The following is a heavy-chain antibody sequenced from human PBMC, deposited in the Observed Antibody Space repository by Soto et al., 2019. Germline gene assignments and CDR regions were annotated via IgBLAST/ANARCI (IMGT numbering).Heavy chain of an antibody. CDR2: FDPEDGET. CDR1: GYTLTELS. CDR3: ATLAKEVFGSMVRGYMDV. V-gene: IGHV1-24*01. D-gene: IGHD3-10*01. J-gene: IGHJ6*03. Sequence: ASVKVSCKVSGYTLTELSMHWVRQAPGKGLEWMGGFDPEDGETIYAQKFQGRVTMTEDTSTDTAYMELSSLRSEDTAVYYCATLAKEVFGSMVRGYMDVWGKGTTVTVSS.